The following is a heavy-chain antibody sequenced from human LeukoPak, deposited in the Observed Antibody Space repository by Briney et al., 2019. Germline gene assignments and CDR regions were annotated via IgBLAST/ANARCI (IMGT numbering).Heavy chain of an antibody. J-gene: IGHJ4*02. D-gene: IGHD2-15*01. CDR2: IKSKTDGGTT. V-gene: IGHV3-15*01. Sequence: GGSLRLSCAASGFTFSNAWMSWVRQAPGKGLEWVGRIKSKTDGGTTDYAAPVKGRFTISRDDSKNTLYLQMNSLKTEDTAVYYCTTGYCSGGSCRKTPFFRDWGQGTLVTVSS. CDR1: GFTFSNAW. CDR3: TTGYCSGGSCRKTPFFRD.